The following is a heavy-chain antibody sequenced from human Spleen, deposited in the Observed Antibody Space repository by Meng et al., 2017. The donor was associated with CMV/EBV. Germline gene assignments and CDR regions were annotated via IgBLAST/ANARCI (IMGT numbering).Heavy chain of an antibody. J-gene: IGHJ4*02. D-gene: IGHD1-26*01. Sequence: QLGEPGVGLVLPGESLSLSCAASGFTFNSHWMHWVRQAPGKGLVWVSRTNRDGSSTSYADSVKGRFTISRDNAKSTLYLQMNSLRAEDTAVYYCARGVGESLGWEMGYWGQGTLVTVSS. CDR3: ARGVGESLGWEMGY. CDR1: GFTFNSHW. CDR2: TNRDGSST. V-gene: IGHV3-74*01.